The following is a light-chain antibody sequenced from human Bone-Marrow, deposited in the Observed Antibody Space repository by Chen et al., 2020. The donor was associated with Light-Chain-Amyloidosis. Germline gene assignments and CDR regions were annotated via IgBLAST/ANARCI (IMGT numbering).Light chain of an antibody. CDR1: SSDVGGYNY. Sequence: QSALTQPASVSGSPGQSITISCTGTSSDVGGYNYVSWYQHHPGEAPKLMIYEVSNRPPGVSNRFSGSTSGNTASMTISGLQAEDEADYYCSSFTSRSTRVFGGGTKLTVL. CDR2: EVS. CDR3: SSFTSRSTRV. J-gene: IGLJ3*02. V-gene: IGLV2-14*01.